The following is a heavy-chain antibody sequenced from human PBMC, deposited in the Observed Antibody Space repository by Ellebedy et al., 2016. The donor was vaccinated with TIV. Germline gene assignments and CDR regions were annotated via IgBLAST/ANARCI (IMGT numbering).Heavy chain of an antibody. J-gene: IGHJ4*02. CDR3: ARDMRGHFDY. Sequence: PGGSLRLSCADSGLIFNRYWMHWVRQAPGKGLVWVSEINSDVSSTNYADSVKGRFTISRDNSKNTLYLQMNSLRAEDTAVYYCARDMRGHFDYWGQGTLVTVSS. CDR2: INSDVSST. V-gene: IGHV3-74*01. D-gene: IGHD3-16*01. CDR1: GLIFNRYW.